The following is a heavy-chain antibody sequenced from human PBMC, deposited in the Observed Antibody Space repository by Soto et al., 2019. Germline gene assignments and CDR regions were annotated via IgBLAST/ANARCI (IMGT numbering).Heavy chain of an antibody. V-gene: IGHV4-39*01. CDR2: IYYSGST. J-gene: IGHJ5*02. CDR3: ARGVTHIDP. CDR1: GGSISSSSYY. Sequence: KTSETLSLTCTVSGGSISSSSYYWGWIRQPPGKGLEWIGSIYYSGSTYYNPSLKSRVTISVDTSKNQFSLKLSSVTAADTAVYYCARGVTHIDPWGQGTLVTVSS.